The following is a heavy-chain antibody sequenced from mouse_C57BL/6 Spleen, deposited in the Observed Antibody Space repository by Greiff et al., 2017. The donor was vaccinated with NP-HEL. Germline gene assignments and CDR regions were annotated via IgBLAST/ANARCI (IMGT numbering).Heavy chain of an antibody. J-gene: IGHJ3*01. CDR2: IDPETGGT. CDR3: TRAQIYYYGRGTPAY. CDR1: GYTFTDYE. D-gene: IGHD1-1*01. Sequence: QVQLQQSGAELVRPGASVTLSCKASGYTFTDYEMHWVKQTPVHGLEWIGAIDPETGGTAYNQKFKGKAILTADKSSSTAYMELRSLTSEDSAVYYCTRAQIYYYGRGTPAYWGQGTLVTVSA. V-gene: IGHV1-15*01.